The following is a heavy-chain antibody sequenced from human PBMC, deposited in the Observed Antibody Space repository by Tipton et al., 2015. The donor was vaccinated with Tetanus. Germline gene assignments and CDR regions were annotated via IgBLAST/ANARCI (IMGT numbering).Heavy chain of an antibody. CDR1: GYNFRSYW. D-gene: IGHD3-22*01. Sequence: QLVQSGAEVKKPGESLKISCQGSGYNFRSYWIGWVRQMPGKSLEWMGIIYPGDSDARYSPSFQGQVTISADKSISTAYLQWSSLKASDPAIYYCAREPSSGYYFDYWGQGTLVTVSS. CDR2: IYPGDSDA. J-gene: IGHJ4*02. V-gene: IGHV5-51*01. CDR3: AREPSSGYYFDY.